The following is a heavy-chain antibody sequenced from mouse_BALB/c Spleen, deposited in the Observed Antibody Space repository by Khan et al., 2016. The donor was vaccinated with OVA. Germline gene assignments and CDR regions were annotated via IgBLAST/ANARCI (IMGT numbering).Heavy chain of an antibody. CDR3: ARQPYYHYNIMDY. CDR2: IWNDGNT. Sequence: QVQLKESGPGLVAPSQSLSITCTISGFSLTNYGVHWVRQPPGKGLEWLVVIWNDGNTAYNSALIYRLTISKDNSKSQVFLKMNSLQTDDTAMYFCARQPYYHYNIMDYWGQGTSVTVSS. V-gene: IGHV2-6-1*01. CDR1: GFSLTNYG. J-gene: IGHJ4*01. D-gene: IGHD2-10*01.